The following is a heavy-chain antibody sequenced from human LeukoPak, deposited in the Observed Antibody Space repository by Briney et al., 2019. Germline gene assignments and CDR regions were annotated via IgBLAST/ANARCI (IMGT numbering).Heavy chain of an antibody. D-gene: IGHD3-3*01. CDR2: IYHSGST. CDR3: ARTYYDFWSGYPTAFDI. V-gene: IGHV4-59*12. CDR1: GGSISGYY. Sequence: SETLSLTCTVSGGSISGYYWSWIRQPPGKGLEWIGYIYHSGSTYYNPSLKSRVTISVDRSKNQFSLKLSSVTAADTAVYYCARTYYDFWSGYPTAFDIWGQGTMVTVSS. J-gene: IGHJ3*02.